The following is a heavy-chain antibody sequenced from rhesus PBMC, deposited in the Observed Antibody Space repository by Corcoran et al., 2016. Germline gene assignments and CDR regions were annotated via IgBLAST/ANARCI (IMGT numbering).Heavy chain of an antibody. D-gene: IGHD4-29*01. CDR2: IGNIVKTV. V-gene: IGHV3-183*02. J-gene: IGHJ4*01. CDR1: GFTFGVYG. CDR3: SRDDYRSS. Sequence: DVQLVESGGGLVQPGGSLRLACAASGFTFGVYGVHWVRPAPGKGLEWVSTIGNIVKTVDYADSVKGRFTVSRDNAKNSLSLQMSSLRAEDTAVYYCSRDDYRSSWGQGVLVTVSS.